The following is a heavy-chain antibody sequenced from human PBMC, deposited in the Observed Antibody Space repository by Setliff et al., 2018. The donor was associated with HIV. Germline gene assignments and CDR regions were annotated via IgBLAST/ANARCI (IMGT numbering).Heavy chain of an antibody. V-gene: IGHV3-30*04. D-gene: IGHD4-17*01. J-gene: IGHJ4*02. Sequence: GESLKLSCAASGFAFVSYAMHWVRQAPGKGLEWVASISHDGNNEKYRDSVKGRFTISRDNFMDTVSLQMNSLRAEDTAVYYCARVPYGDFVPYYFDYWGQGALVTVSS. CDR1: GFAFVSYA. CDR2: ISHDGNNE. CDR3: ARVPYGDFVPYYFDY.